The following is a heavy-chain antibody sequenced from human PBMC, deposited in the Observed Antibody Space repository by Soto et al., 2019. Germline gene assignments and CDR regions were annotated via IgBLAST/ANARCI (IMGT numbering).Heavy chain of an antibody. CDR2: ISSSSSTI. J-gene: IGHJ6*03. V-gene: IGHV3-48*01. CDR3: ARAQGRGIFKLHYYMDV. CDR1: GFTFSSYS. D-gene: IGHD3-10*01. Sequence: GGSLRLSCAASGFTFSSYSMNWVRQAPGKGLEWVSYISSSSSTIYYADSVKGRFTISRDNAKNSLYLQMNSLRAEDTAVYYCARAQGRGIFKLHYYMDVWGKGTTVPVAS.